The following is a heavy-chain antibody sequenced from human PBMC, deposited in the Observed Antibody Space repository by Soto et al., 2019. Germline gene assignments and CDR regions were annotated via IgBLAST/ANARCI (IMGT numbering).Heavy chain of an antibody. D-gene: IGHD6-19*01. CDR3: ARATQWLGNNWFDP. Sequence: PSETLSLTCTVSGGSVSSGSYYWSWIRQPPGKGLEWIGYIYYSGSTNYNPSLKSRVTISVDTSKNQFSLKLSSVTAADTAVYYCARATQWLGNNWFDPWGQGTLVTVSS. J-gene: IGHJ5*02. V-gene: IGHV4-61*01. CDR2: IYYSGST. CDR1: GGSVSSGSYY.